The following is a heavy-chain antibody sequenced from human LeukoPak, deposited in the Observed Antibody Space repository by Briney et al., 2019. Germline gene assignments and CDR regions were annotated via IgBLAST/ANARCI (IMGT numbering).Heavy chain of an antibody. V-gene: IGHV3-7*05. CDR2: INLDGTDK. CDR1: AFTFSSSW. Sequence: GGSLRLSCAASAFTFSSSWMSWVRQAPGKGLEWVAYINLDGTDKRYVDSVKGRFTISRDNAKNSLYLQMNSLRAEDTAVYYCARNYGGNSGHWGQGTLVTVSS. J-gene: IGHJ4*02. D-gene: IGHD4-23*01. CDR3: ARNYGGNSGH.